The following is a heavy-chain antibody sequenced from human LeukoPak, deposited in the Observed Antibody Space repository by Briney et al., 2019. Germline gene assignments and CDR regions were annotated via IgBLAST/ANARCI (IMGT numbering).Heavy chain of an antibody. V-gene: IGHV3-21*01. Sequence: KPGGSLRLSCAASGFTFSSYGMHWVRQAPGKGLEWVSSISGSSSYKNYADSVKGRFTISRDNAKNSLYLQMNSLRAEDTAVYYCARDHYYDSSGYIPAGDVFDIWGQGTMVTVSS. D-gene: IGHD3-22*01. CDR3: ARDHYYDSSGYIPAGDVFDI. CDR1: GFTFSSYG. CDR2: ISGSSSYK. J-gene: IGHJ3*02.